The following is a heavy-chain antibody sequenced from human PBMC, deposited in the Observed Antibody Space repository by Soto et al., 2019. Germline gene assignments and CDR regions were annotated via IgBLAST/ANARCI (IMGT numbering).Heavy chain of an antibody. V-gene: IGHV4-30-4*01. J-gene: IGHJ6*02. CDR1: GGSIKSDYY. CDR3: ARGRPNYFYYGLDV. CDR2: KYYSGAT. Sequence: KPSETLSRTCTVSGGSIKSDYYWSFFRQPPGGGLEWMGYKYYSGATDSDPSLEARVPFSADTSKNQFFLNLTSVTVADTAVYYCARGRPNYFYYGLDVWGPGIPVTVSS.